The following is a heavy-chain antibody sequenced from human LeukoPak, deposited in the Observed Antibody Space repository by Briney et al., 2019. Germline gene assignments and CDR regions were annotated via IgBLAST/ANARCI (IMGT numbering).Heavy chain of an antibody. J-gene: IGHJ2*01. D-gene: IGHD3-22*01. CDR3: ARHRSGYYYVGPPDQTGWYFDL. Sequence: GESLKISCKGSGYSFTSYWIGWVRQMPGKGLEWMGIIYPGDSDTRYSPSFQGQVTISADKSISTAYLQWSSLKASDTAMYYCARHRSGYYYVGPPDQTGWYFDLWGRGTLVTVSS. CDR2: IYPGDSDT. V-gene: IGHV5-51*01. CDR1: GYSFTSYW.